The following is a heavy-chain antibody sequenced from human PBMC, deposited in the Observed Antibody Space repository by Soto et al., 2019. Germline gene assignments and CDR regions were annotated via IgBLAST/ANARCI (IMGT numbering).Heavy chain of an antibody. D-gene: IGHD5-12*01. Sequence: SETLSLTCTVSGGSISRHYWSWIRQPAGTRLEWIGRMYVTGTTNYNPSLKNRVSMSIDTSKNQFSLKLSSVTAADTAVYYCARVGGYTGYEEGNPFDIWGQGTMVTVSS. CDR3: ARVGGYTGYEEGNPFDI. J-gene: IGHJ3*02. V-gene: IGHV4-4*07. CDR2: MYVTGTT. CDR1: GGSISRHY.